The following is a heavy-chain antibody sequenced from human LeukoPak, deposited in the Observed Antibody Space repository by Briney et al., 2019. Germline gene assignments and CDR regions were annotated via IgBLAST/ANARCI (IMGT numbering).Heavy chain of an antibody. J-gene: IGHJ4*02. CDR3: ANLANWDFIFDY. CDR2: ISYDGSNK. V-gene: IGHV3-30*18. D-gene: IGHD7-27*01. Sequence: GGSLRLSCAASGFTFSSYGMHWVRQAPGKGLEWVAVISYDGSNKYYADSVRGRFTISRDNSKNTLYLQMNSLRAEDTAVYYCANLANWDFIFDYWGQGTLVTVSS. CDR1: GFTFSSYG.